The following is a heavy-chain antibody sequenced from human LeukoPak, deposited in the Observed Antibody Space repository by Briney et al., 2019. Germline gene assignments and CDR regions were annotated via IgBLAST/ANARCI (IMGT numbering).Heavy chain of an antibody. J-gene: IGHJ3*02. CDR2: IYSGGST. CDR3: AREYYDNSGGEDAFDI. V-gene: IGHV3-53*01. D-gene: IGHD3-22*01. CDR1: GFTVSSNY. Sequence: GGSLRLSCAASGFTVSSNYMNWVRQAPGKGLEWVSVIYSGGSTFYADSVEGRFTISRDTSNNTLSLQMNSLRAEDTAMYYCAREYYDNSGGEDAFDIWGPGTMVTVSS.